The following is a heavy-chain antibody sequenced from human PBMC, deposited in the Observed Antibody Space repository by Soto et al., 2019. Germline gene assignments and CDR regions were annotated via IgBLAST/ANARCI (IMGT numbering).Heavy chain of an antibody. Sequence: EVQLLESGGDFKQPGGSLRISCEGSGFNFSNYALNWVRQAPGKRLEWVSVISGNSGTTYYAASVKGRFTISRDNSKKTLNLQMNSLRADDTAVYYCAKGRAITVFGVITPFESWGEGNLVTVSS. D-gene: IGHD3-3*01. J-gene: IGHJ4*02. CDR2: ISGNSGTT. V-gene: IGHV3-23*01. CDR1: GFNFSNYA. CDR3: AKGRAITVFGVITPFES.